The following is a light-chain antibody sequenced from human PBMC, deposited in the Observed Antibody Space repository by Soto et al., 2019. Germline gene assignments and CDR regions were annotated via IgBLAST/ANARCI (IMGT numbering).Light chain of an antibody. CDR3: QQYGSSFT. J-gene: IGKJ3*01. CDR1: QSVSSSY. Sequence: EIVLTQSPGTLSLSPGERATLSCRASQSVSSSYLAWYQQKPGQAPRLLIYGASSRATGIPDRFSGSGSGTDFTLTSRRLEPEDSAGYYCQQYGSSFTFGPGTKVDIK. V-gene: IGKV3-20*01. CDR2: GAS.